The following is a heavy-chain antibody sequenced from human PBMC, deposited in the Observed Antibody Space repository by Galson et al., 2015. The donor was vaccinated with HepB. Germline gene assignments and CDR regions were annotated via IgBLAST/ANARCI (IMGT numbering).Heavy chain of an antibody. CDR2: IYPGDSDT. Sequence: SGAEVKKPGESPKISCKGSGYSFTSYWIGWVRQMHGKGLEWMGIIYPGDSDTRYRPSLQGQVTISADKSISTAYLQWSSLKASDTAMYCCARYLPELGELRIGEYFDLWGRGTLVTVSS. J-gene: IGHJ2*01. CDR3: ARYLPELGELRIGEYFDL. V-gene: IGHV5-51*03. CDR1: GYSFTSYW. D-gene: IGHD1-7*01.